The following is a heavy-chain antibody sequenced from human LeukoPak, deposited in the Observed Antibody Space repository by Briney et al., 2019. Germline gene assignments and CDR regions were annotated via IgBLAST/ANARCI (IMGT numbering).Heavy chain of an antibody. Sequence: SETLSLTCTVSGGSISSGNYYWSWIRQPAGKGLEWIGRINTSGFTNYNPSLKSRVTISVDTSKNQFSLKLSSVTAADTAVYYCARDGPETRYWLGPQSNWFDPWGQGTLVTVSS. V-gene: IGHV4-61*02. J-gene: IGHJ5*02. CDR1: GGSISSGNYY. CDR3: ARDGPETRYWLGPQSNWFDP. CDR2: INTSGFT. D-gene: IGHD2-8*02.